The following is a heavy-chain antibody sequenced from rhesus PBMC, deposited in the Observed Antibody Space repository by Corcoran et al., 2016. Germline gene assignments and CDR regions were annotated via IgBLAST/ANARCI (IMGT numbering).Heavy chain of an antibody. Sequence: EGQLVETGGGLVQPGGSLKPSCAASGFPFSSYGMPGARQAPGKGLKWVSGINSGGDDTYYADSVKGRFTISRDNSKNTLSLQMNSLRAEDTAVYYCAKDCISTTCYLNYWGQGVLVTVSS. CDR1: GFPFSSYG. D-gene: IGHD2-2*01. V-gene: IGHV3S5*01. J-gene: IGHJ4*01. CDR2: INSGGDDT. CDR3: AKDCISTTCYLNY.